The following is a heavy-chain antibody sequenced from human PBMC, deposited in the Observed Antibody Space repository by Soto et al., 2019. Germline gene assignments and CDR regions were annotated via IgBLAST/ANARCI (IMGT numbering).Heavy chain of an antibody. J-gene: IGHJ6*03. CDR1: GYTFTSYG. D-gene: IGHD4-17*01. Sequence: QVQLVQSGAEVKKPGASVKVSCKASGYTFTSYGISWVRQAPGQGLEWMGWISPYNGNTNYAQKLQGRVTMTTDTSTSTAYMELRSLRSDDTAVYYCARDQRYGDYYYYYYMDVWGKGTTVTVSS. CDR2: ISPYNGNT. CDR3: ARDQRYGDYYYYYYMDV. V-gene: IGHV1-18*01.